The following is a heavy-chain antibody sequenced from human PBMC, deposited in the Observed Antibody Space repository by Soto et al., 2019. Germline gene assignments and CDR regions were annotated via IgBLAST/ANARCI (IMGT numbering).Heavy chain of an antibody. CDR1: GGSISSYY. J-gene: IGHJ4*02. CDR2: IYYSGST. V-gene: IGHV4-59*08. Sequence: SETLSLTCTVSGGSISSYYWSWIRQPPGKGLEWIGYIYYSGSTNYNPSLKSRVTISVDTSKNQFSLKLSSVTAADTAVYYCARHIGGSSGWPLFEYWGQGTLVTVSS. CDR3: ARHIGGSSGWPLFEY. D-gene: IGHD5-12*01.